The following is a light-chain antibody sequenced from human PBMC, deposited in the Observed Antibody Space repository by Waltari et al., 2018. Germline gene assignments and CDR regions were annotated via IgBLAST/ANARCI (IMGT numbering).Light chain of an antibody. J-gene: IGKJ1*01. V-gene: IGKV3-15*01. CDR3: QQYNNWPWT. CDR1: QSFDNN. Sequence: EVLMTQSPATLSGSPGERATLSGTASQSFDNNLALYQQKNGQAPRLLIYGASTRATGVPASLSGSASGTEFTLTISNLQSADFAVYFCQQYNNWPWTFGQGTRVEI. CDR2: GAS.